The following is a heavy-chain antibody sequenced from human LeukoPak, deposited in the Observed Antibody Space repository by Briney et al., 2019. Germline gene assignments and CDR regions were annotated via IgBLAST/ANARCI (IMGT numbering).Heavy chain of an antibody. CDR3: ARARLGYGDTVDY. J-gene: IGHJ4*02. CDR1: GLTLSSYW. Sequence: GGSLRLSCAASGLTLSSYWMHWVRQAPGKGLVWVSRISSDGSSTSYADSVKGRFTISRDNAKNTLYLQINSLSAEDTAVYYCARARLGYGDTVDYWGQGTLVTVSS. D-gene: IGHD4-17*01. CDR2: ISSDGSST. V-gene: IGHV3-74*01.